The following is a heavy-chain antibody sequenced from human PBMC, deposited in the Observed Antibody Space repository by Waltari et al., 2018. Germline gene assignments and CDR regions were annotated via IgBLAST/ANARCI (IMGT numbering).Heavy chain of an antibody. Sequence: QVQLVESGGGVVQPGRSLRLSCAASGFTFSSYAMHWVRQAPGKGLEWVAVISYDGSNKYYAASVKGRFTITRDNSKNTLYLQRNSLRAEDTAVYYCAGGGGYSSGWYYFDYWGQGTLVTVSS. CDR1: GFTFSSYA. V-gene: IGHV3-30-3*01. CDR2: ISYDGSNK. D-gene: IGHD6-19*01. CDR3: AGGGGYSSGWYYFDY. J-gene: IGHJ4*02.